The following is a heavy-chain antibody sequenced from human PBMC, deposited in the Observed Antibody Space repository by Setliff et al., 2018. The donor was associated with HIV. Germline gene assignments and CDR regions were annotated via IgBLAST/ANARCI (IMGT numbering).Heavy chain of an antibody. V-gene: IGHV4-34*01. J-gene: IGHJ6*03. CDR3: ARNPAIPFYDSSGYYYRYYYYYMDV. Sequence: ETLSLTCAVYGGSFSGYYWSWIRQPPGKGLEWIGEINHSGSTNYNPSPKSRVTISVDTSKNQFSLKLSSVTAADTAVYYCARNPAIPFYDSSGYYYRYYYYYMDVWGKGTMVTVSS. CDR2: INHSGST. D-gene: IGHD3-22*01. CDR1: GGSFSGYY.